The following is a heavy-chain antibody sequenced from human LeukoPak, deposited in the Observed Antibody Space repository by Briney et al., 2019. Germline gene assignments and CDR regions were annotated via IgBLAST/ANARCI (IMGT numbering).Heavy chain of an antibody. J-gene: IGHJ5*02. CDR3: ARWGMTTVTTHNWFDP. CDR1: GFTFSSYS. D-gene: IGHD4-11*01. CDR2: ISSSSSTI. Sequence: GGTLRLSCAASGFTFSSYSMNWVRQAPGKGLEWVSYISSSSSTIYYADSVKGRFTISRDNAKNSLYLQMNSLRAEDTAVYYCARWGMTTVTTHNWFDPWGQGTLVTVSS. V-gene: IGHV3-48*01.